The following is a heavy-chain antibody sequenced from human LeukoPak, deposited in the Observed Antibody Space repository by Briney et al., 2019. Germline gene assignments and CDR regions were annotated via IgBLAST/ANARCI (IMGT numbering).Heavy chain of an antibody. J-gene: IGHJ4*02. CDR3: ARTGGYYYDSSGEFDY. Sequence: GGSLRLSCAASGFTFSSYAMHWVRQAPGKGLEWVSAISGSGGSTYYADSVKGRFTISRDNSKNTLYLQMNSLRAEDTAVYYCARTGGYYYDSSGEFDYWGQGTLVTVSS. CDR1: GFTFSSYA. D-gene: IGHD3-22*01. V-gene: IGHV3-23*01. CDR2: ISGSGGST.